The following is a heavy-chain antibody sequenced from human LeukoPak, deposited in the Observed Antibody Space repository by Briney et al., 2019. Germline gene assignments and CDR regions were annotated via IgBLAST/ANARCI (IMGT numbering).Heavy chain of an antibody. J-gene: IGHJ4*02. V-gene: IGHV1-2*02. D-gene: IGHD3-3*01. Sequence: GASVKVSCKASGYTFTGYYMHWVRQAPGQGLERMGWINPNSGGTNYAQKFQGRVTMTRDTSISTAYMELSRLRSDDTAVYYCARGPEWLLWYFDYWGQGTLVTVSS. CDR2: INPNSGGT. CDR1: GYTFTGYY. CDR3: ARGPEWLLWYFDY.